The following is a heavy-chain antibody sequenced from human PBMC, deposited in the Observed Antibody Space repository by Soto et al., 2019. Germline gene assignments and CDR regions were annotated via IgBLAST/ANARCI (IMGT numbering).Heavy chain of an antibody. D-gene: IGHD2-21*02. Sequence: SETLSLTCAVSGGSISSGGYSWSWIRQPPGKGLEWIGYIYHSGSTYYNPSLKSRVTISVDRSKNQFSLKLSSVTAADTAVYYCARAYCGGDCYSGGGDYYYGMDVWGQGTTVNVSS. CDR1: GGSISSGGYS. CDR2: IYHSGST. CDR3: ARAYCGGDCYSGGGDYYYGMDV. V-gene: IGHV4-30-2*01. J-gene: IGHJ6*02.